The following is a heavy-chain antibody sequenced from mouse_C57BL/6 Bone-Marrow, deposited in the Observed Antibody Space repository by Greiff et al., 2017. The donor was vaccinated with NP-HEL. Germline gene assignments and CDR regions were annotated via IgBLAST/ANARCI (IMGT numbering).Heavy chain of an antibody. CDR3: ARSRGNYYGSSPFYAMDY. CDR1: GYSITSDY. Sequence: EVKLVESGPGLAKPSQTLSLTCSVTGYSITSDYWNWIRKFPGNKLEYMGYISYSGSTYYNPTLKSRISITRDTSKTQYYLQLNSVTTEDTATYYCARSRGNYYGSSPFYAMDYWGQGTSVTVSS. J-gene: IGHJ4*01. CDR2: ISYSGST. D-gene: IGHD1-1*01. V-gene: IGHV3-8*01.